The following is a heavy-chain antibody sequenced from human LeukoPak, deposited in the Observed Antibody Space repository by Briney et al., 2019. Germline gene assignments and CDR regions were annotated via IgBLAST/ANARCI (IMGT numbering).Heavy chain of an antibody. V-gene: IGHV4-59*08. CDR1: GGSISSYY. D-gene: IGHD2-2*02. CDR3: AGRYYTDWYFDL. CDR2: IYYSGST. J-gene: IGHJ2*01. Sequence: SETLSLTCTVSGGSISSYYWSWIRQPPGKGLEYIGYIYYSGSTKYNPSLKSRVNISLDTSKNQFSLRLNSVIAADTAVYYGAGRYYTDWYFDLWGRGTLVTVSS.